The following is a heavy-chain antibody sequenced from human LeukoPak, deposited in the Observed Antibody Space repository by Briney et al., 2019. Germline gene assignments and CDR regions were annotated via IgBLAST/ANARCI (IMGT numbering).Heavy chain of an antibody. J-gene: IGHJ4*02. Sequence: GGSLRLSCAASGFTFSAYWMHWVRQTPGKGLVWVSRIKNDGSSTGYADSVEGRFTISRDNAKNTLYLQMNSLGAEDTAIYYCAKEGAGYGYDYWGQGTLVTVSS. D-gene: IGHD5-12*01. V-gene: IGHV3-74*01. CDR3: AKEGAGYGYDY. CDR2: IKNDGSST. CDR1: GFTFSAYW.